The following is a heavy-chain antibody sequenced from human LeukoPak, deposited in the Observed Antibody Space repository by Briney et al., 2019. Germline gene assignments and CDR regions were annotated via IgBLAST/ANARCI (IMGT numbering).Heavy chain of an antibody. J-gene: IGHJ4*02. D-gene: IGHD3-22*01. CDR1: GFTFSNHW. CDR3: ARAPYFESSGPL. CDR2: IRQDGAEK. Sequence: GGSLRLSCAASGFTFSNHWMSWVRQAPGKGLEWVANIRQDGAEKYYVDSVKGRFTISRDNAKNSVYLEMNSLRVEDTAVYFCARAPYFESSGPLWGQGTLVTVSS. V-gene: IGHV3-7*01.